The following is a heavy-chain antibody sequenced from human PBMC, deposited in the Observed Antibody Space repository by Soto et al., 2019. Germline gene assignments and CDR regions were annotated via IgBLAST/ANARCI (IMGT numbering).Heavy chain of an antibody. D-gene: IGHD3-3*01. CDR1: GGSFSGYY. CDR2: INHSGST. V-gene: IGHV4-34*01. J-gene: IGHJ4*02. Sequence: SETLSLTCAVYGGSFSGYYWSWIRQPPGKGLEWIGEINHSGSTNYNPSLKSRVTISVDTSKNQFSLKLSSVTAADTAVYYCARGPISITIFGVVISSPFDYWGQGTLVTVSS. CDR3: ARGPISITIFGVVISSPFDY.